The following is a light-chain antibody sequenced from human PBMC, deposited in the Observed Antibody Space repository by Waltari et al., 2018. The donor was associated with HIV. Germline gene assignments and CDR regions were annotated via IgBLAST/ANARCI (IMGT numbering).Light chain of an antibody. J-gene: IGLJ1*01. CDR2: KDT. Sequence: SYELTQPPSVSVSPGQTATITCSGDSLSGQYAYWYQQKPGQAPVAIIYKDTERPSGVPYRCSGSMSDNTASLTISGLQSDDEAEYFCCSMATSYTYLFAPGTQVNVL. V-gene: IGLV3-25*02. CDR3: CSMATSYTYL. CDR1: SLSGQY.